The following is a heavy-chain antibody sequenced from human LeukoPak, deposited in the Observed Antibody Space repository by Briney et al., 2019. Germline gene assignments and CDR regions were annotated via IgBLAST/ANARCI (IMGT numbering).Heavy chain of an antibody. D-gene: IGHD6-13*01. CDR1: GDSVSSNSAA. CDR3: ARESSSFYYYGMDV. J-gene: IGHJ6*02. Sequence: SPTLSLTFAISGDSVSSNSAAWNWIRQSPSRGLEWLGRTYYRTKWYNDYAVSVKSRITINPDTSKNQFSLQLNSVTPEDTALYYCARESSSFYYYGMDVWGQGTTVTVSS. V-gene: IGHV6-1*01. CDR2: TYYRTKWYN.